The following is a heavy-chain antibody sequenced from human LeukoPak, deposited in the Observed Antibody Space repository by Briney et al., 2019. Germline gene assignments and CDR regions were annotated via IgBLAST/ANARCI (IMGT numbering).Heavy chain of an antibody. CDR3: ARAVEGGYSSSPWGYYYYMDV. CDR1: GYSISSGYY. V-gene: IGHV4-38-2*02. D-gene: IGHD6-6*01. J-gene: IGHJ6*03. Sequence: PSETLSLTCTVSGYSISSGYYWGWIRQPPGKGLEWIGSIYHSGSTYYNPSLKSRVTISVDASKNQFSLKLSSVTAADTAVYYCARAVEGGYSSSPWGYYYYMDVWGKGTTVTVSS. CDR2: IYHSGST.